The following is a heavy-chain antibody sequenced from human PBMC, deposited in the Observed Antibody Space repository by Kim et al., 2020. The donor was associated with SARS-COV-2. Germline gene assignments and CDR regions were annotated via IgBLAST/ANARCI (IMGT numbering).Heavy chain of an antibody. CDR2: IYPRDSDT. V-gene: IGHV5-51*01. D-gene: IGHD6-6*01. J-gene: IGHJ4*02. CDR1: GYNFTNYW. CDR3: ARHPYYSSSPVEY. Sequence: GESLKISCKGSGYNFTNYWIDWVRQMPGKGLEWMGIIYPRDSDTRYSPSFQGQVTMSVDKSISTAYLQWSKLKASDTAMYYCARHPYYSSSPVEYWGQGTLVTVSS.